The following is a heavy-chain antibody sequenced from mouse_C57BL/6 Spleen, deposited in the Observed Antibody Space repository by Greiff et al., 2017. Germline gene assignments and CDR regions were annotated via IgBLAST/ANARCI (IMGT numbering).Heavy chain of an antibody. J-gene: IGHJ1*03. V-gene: IGHV1-64*01. CDR1: GYTFTSYW. D-gene: IGHD2-1*01. CDR2: IHPNSGST. Sequence: QVQLQQPGAELVKPGASVKLSCKASGYTFTSYWMHWVKQRPGQGLEWIGMIHPNSGSTNYNAKFKSKATLTADKSSSTAYMQLSSLTSEDSAVYYGARGGRYYGSPYWYFDVWGTGTTVTVSS. CDR3: ARGGRYYGSPYWYFDV.